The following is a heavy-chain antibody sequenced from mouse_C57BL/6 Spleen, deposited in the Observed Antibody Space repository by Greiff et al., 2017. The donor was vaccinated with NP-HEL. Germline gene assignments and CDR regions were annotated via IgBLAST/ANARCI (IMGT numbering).Heavy chain of an antibody. V-gene: IGHV1-54*01. D-gene: IGHD2-12*01. J-gene: IGHJ3*01. CDR2: INPGSGGT. Sequence: VQLQQSGAELVRPGTSVKVSCKASGYAFTNYLIEWVKQRPGQGLEWIGVINPGSGGTNYNEKFKGKATLTADKSSSTAYMQLSSLTSEDSAVYFCARSSYDGFAYWGQGTLVTVSA. CDR3: ARSSYDGFAY. CDR1: GYAFTNYL.